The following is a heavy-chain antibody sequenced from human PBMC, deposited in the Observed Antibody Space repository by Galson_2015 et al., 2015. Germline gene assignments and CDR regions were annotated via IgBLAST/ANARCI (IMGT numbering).Heavy chain of an antibody. J-gene: IGHJ6*02. CDR2: ISWNSGSI. Sequence: SLRLSCAASGFTFDDYAMHWVRQAPGKGLEWVSGISWNSGSIGYADSVKGRFTIARDNAKNSLYLQMNSLRAEDTALYYCAKDMGDGVVVVKPCYYYYGMDVWGQGTPVTVSS. D-gene: IGHD3-22*01. CDR3: AKDMGDGVVVVKPCYYYYGMDV. V-gene: IGHV3-9*01. CDR1: GFTFDDYA.